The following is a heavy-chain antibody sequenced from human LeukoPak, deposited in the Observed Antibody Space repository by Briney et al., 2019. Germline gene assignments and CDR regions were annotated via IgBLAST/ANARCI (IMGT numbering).Heavy chain of an antibody. D-gene: IGHD3-9*01. V-gene: IGHV4-38-2*02. J-gene: IGHJ6*03. CDR2: IYHSGST. CDR3: ARGKLTGHSNYYYMDV. CDR1: GYSISSGYY. Sequence: PSETLSLTCTVSGYSISSGYYWGWIRQPPGKGLEWIGSIYHSGSTYYNPSLKSRVTISVDTSKNQFSLKLSSVTAADTAVYYCARGKLTGHSNYYYMDVWGKGTTVTVSS.